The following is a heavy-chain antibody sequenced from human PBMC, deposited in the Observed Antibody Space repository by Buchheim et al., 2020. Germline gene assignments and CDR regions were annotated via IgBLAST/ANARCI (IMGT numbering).Heavy chain of an antibody. CDR1: GFTFSSYA. CDR3: ASGYDSSGYWEGAFDI. D-gene: IGHD3-22*01. Sequence: QVQLVESGGGVVQPGRSLRLSCAASGFTFSSYAMHWVRQAPGKGLEWVAVISYDGSNKYYADSVKGRFTISRDNSKNTLYLQMNSLRAEDTAVYYCASGYDSSGYWEGAFDIWGQGT. CDR2: ISYDGSNK. V-gene: IGHV3-30-3*01. J-gene: IGHJ3*02.